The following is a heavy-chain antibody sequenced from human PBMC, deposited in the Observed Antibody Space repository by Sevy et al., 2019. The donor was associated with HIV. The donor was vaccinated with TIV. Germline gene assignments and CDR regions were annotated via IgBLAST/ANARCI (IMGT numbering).Heavy chain of an antibody. Sequence: GGSLRLSCAASGFTFSSYRMTWVRQAPGKGLEWVSCISSTSGYINYADSVKGRFTISRDNATNLLYLQMDSLRVEDTAVYYCARAVLEISTWRSDYWGQGTLVTVSS. J-gene: IGHJ4*02. D-gene: IGHD1-1*01. CDR1: GFTFSSYR. CDR2: ISSTSGYI. CDR3: ARAVLEISTWRSDY. V-gene: IGHV3-21*01.